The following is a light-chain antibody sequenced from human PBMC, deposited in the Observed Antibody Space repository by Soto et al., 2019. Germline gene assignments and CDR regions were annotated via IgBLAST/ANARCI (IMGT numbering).Light chain of an antibody. J-gene: IGKJ1*01. CDR2: KAS. CDR1: QSIDTW. Sequence: DIQMTQSPSTLSASVGDRITITCRASQSIDTWLAWYHQKPGKVSNLLIYKASTLQSGVPSRFSGSGSETEFTITISGLQPDDFATYHCNQYNSYPLTFGKGTKVEIK. CDR3: NQYNSYPLT. V-gene: IGKV1-5*03.